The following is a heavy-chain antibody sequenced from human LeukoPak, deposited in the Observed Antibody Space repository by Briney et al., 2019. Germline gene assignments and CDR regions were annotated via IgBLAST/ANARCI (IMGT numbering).Heavy chain of an antibody. Sequence: GGSLRLSCAASGFSFSSYTMSWVRQAPGKGLEWVSGISGSGGSTYYADSVKGRFTFTRDNSKNTLYLQMNSLRAEDTAVYYCAKGITLTRTYYFDYWGQGTLVTGSS. CDR3: AKGITLTRTYYFDY. J-gene: IGHJ4*02. CDR1: GFSFSSYT. D-gene: IGHD1-20*01. V-gene: IGHV3-23*01. CDR2: ISGSGGST.